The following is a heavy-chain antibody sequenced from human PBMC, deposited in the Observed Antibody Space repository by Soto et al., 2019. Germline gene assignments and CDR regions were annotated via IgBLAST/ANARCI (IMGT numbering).Heavy chain of an antibody. CDR3: ASSAWNYDYYYGMTS. V-gene: IGHV1-2*02. CDR2: INPNSGGT. CDR1: GYTFTGYY. Sequence: GASVKVSCKASGYTFTGYYMHWVRQAPGQGLEWMGWINPNSGGTNYAQKFQGRVTMTRDTSISTAYMELSRLRSDDTAVYYCASSAWNYDYYYGMTSGAKGPRSPSP. J-gene: IGHJ6*02. D-gene: IGHD1-1*01.